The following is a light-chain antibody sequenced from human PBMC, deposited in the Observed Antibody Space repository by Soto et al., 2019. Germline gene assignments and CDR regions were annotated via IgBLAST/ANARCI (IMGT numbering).Light chain of an antibody. CDR2: AAS. V-gene: IGKV1-9*01. CDR1: QAISSY. Sequence: DIQLTQAPSFLSASAGDRVSITCRASQAISSYLAWYQQKPGRAPKLLIYAASTLQSGVPSRFSGSGSGTEFTLTITSLQPEDFATYYCQQYNSYSWTFGQGTKVDIK. J-gene: IGKJ1*01. CDR3: QQYNSYSWT.